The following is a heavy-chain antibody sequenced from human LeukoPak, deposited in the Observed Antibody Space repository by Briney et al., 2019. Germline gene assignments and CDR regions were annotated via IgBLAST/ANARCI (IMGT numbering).Heavy chain of an antibody. CDR1: GGSFSGYY. D-gene: IGHD1-26*01. V-gene: IGHV4-34*01. Sequence: SETLSLTCAVYGGSFSGYYWSGIRQPPGKGLEWIGEINHSGSTNYNPSLKSRVTISVDTSKNQFSLKLTSVTAADSAVYYCARDLGVGAFGYWGQGTLVTVSS. J-gene: IGHJ4*02. CDR3: ARDLGVGAFGY. CDR2: INHSGST.